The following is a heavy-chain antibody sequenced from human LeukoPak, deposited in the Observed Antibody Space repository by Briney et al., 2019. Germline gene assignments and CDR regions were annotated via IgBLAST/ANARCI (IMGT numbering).Heavy chain of an antibody. V-gene: IGHV4-61*01. D-gene: IGHD3-22*01. J-gene: IGHJ4*02. CDR2: IYYSGST. Sequence: SETLSLTCTVSGGSVSSGSYYWSWIRQPPGKGLECIGYIYYSGSTNYNPSLKSRITISVDTSKNQSSLKLSSVTAADTAVYYCARGKPYYYDSSGYSDWGQGTLVTVSS. CDR3: ARGKPYYYDSSGYSD. CDR1: GGSVSSGSYY.